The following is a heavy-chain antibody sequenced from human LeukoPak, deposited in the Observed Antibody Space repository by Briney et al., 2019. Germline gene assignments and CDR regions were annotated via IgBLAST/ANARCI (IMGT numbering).Heavy chain of an antibody. CDR2: ISASGGST. Sequence: GGSLRLFCAASVYKFNIVATRWVRQAPGKGLEWVSVISASGGSTNYADSVKGRFTMSRDNSQNTLYLQMNSLRAEDTAVYYCAKASELGRGYFDYWGQGTLVTVSS. CDR3: AKASELGRGYFDY. J-gene: IGHJ4*02. CDR1: VYKFNIVA. D-gene: IGHD7-27*01. V-gene: IGHV3-23*01.